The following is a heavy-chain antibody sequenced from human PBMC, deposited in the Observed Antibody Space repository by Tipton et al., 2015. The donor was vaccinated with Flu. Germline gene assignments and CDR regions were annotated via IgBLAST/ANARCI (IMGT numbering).Heavy chain of an antibody. CDR1: GGSISSGNYY. V-gene: IGHV4-61*02. J-gene: IGHJ4*02. Sequence: TLSLTCTVSGGSISSGNYYWTWIRQPAGKGLEWIGRIYTRGSTNYNPSLKSRVTMSVDTSKNQFSLKLSSVTAADTAVYYCARGPEQWLVNPHYFDYWGQGTLVTVSS. D-gene: IGHD6-19*01. CDR3: ARGPEQWLVNPHYFDY. CDR2: IYTRGST.